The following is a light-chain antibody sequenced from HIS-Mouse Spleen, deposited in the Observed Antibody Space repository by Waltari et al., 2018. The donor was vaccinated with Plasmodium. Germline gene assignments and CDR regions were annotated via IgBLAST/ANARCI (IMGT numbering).Light chain of an antibody. J-gene: IGKJ1*01. CDR2: KAS. CDR1: QSISSW. Sequence: DIQMTQSTSTLSASVGDRVTITCRASQSISSWLAWYQQKPGKAPKLLIYKASSLERGVPSRFSGSGSGTEFTLTISSLQPDDFATYYCQQYNSYWTFGQGTKVEIK. CDR3: QQYNSYWT. V-gene: IGKV1-5*03.